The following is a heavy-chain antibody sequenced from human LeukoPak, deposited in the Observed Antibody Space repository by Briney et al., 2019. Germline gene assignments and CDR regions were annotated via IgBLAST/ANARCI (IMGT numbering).Heavy chain of an antibody. CDR2: ISRSGSTI. D-gene: IGHD1-7*01. V-gene: IGHV3-48*01. Sequence: GGSLRLSCAASGFTFSSYAMSWVRQAPGKGLEWVSAISRSGSTIYYADSVKGRFTISRDTAKNSLFLQMNSLRAEDTAVYYCARDSGDWSYGYYYMDVWGKGTTVTVSS. J-gene: IGHJ6*03. CDR1: GFTFSSYA. CDR3: ARDSGDWSYGYYYMDV.